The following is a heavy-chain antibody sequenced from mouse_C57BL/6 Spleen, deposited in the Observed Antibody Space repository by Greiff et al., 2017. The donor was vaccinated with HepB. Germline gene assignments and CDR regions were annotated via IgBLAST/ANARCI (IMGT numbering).Heavy chain of an antibody. Sequence: QVQLQQPGAELVKPGASVKLSCKASGYTFTSYWMHWVKQRPGQGLEWIGMIHPNSGSTNYNEKFKSKATLTVDKSSSTAYVQLSSLTSEDSAVYYCAITGTENFDYWGQGTTLTVSS. CDR2: IHPNSGST. V-gene: IGHV1-64*01. J-gene: IGHJ2*01. CDR3: AITGTENFDY. D-gene: IGHD4-1*01. CDR1: GYTFTSYW.